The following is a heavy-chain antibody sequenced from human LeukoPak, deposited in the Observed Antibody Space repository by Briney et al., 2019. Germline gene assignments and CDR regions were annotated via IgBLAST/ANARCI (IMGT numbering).Heavy chain of an antibody. V-gene: IGHV1-2*02. CDR1: GYXFTGYY. CDR2: INPDSGGT. CDR3: AREGGIAAAGTRGLDFDY. Sequence: ASVKVSCKASGYXFTGYYMHWLRQARGQGLEGMGWINPDSGGTNYAQKFQGRVTMPRDTSISTAYMELSRLRSDDTAVYYCAREGGIAAAGTRGLDFDYWGQGTLVTVSS. D-gene: IGHD6-13*01. J-gene: IGHJ4*02.